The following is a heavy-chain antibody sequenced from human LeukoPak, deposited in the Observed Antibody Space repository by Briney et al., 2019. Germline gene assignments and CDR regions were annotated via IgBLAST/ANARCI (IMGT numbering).Heavy chain of an antibody. CDR2: ISSGGSST. CDR3: ARDHGSYYFDY. J-gene: IGHJ4*02. V-gene: IGHV3-74*01. CDR1: GFTFSRYW. D-gene: IGHD3-10*01. Sequence: GGSLRLSCVASGFTFSRYWLHWVRQAPGKGLVWVSSISSGGSSTSYADSVKGRFTISRDNAKNTLSLQMNSLRAEDTAVYYCARDHGSYYFDYWGQGILVTVSS.